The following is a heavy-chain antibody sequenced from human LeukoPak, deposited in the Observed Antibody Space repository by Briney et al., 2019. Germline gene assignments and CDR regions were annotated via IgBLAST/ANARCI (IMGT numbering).Heavy chain of an antibody. D-gene: IGHD2-15*01. CDR2: ARNKANSYTT. J-gene: IGHJ1*01. CDR3: ARVDCSGGNCFFGH. CDR1: GVTFTDYY. Sequence: PGGSLRLSCAVSGVTFTDYYVDWVRQAPGKGLEWVGRARNKANSYTTDYAASVKGRFTISRDDSKNSLYLQMNSLKTEDTAMYYCARVDCSGGNCFFGHWGQGTLVTVSS. V-gene: IGHV3-72*01.